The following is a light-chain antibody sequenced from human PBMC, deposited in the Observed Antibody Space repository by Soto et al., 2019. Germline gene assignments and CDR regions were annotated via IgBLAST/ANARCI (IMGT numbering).Light chain of an antibody. J-gene: IGLJ2*01. CDR2: EDT. V-gene: IGLV2-23*02. Sequence: QSALTQPASVSGSPGQLITISCTGTSSDVGSYNLVSWYQQHPGKAPKLMIYEDTKRPSGVSNRFSGSKSGNTASLTISGLQAEDEADYYCCSYAGSSTFVVFGGGTKLTVL. CDR1: SSDVGSYNL. CDR3: CSYAGSSTFVV.